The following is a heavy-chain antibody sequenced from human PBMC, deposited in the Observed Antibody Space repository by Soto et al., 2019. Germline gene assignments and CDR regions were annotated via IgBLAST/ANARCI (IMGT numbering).Heavy chain of an antibody. J-gene: IGHJ6*02. V-gene: IGHV4-39*01. D-gene: IGHD3-10*01. CDR1: GGSISSSSYY. Sequence: PSETLSLTCTVSGGSISSSSYYWGWIRQPPGKGLEWIGSIYYSGSTYYNPSLKSRVTISVDTSKNQFSLKLSSVTAADTAVYYCARQITMVRGVTYYYYGMDVWGQGTTVTVSS. CDR2: IYYSGST. CDR3: ARQITMVRGVTYYYYGMDV.